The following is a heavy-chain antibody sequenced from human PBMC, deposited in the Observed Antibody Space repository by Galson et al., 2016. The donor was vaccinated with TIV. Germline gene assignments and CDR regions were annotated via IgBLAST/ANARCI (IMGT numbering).Heavy chain of an antibody. V-gene: IGHV1-69-2*01. Sequence: VKVSCKASGYTFTDYYMHWMQQTPGKGFEWMGQIDPEDGQTKYAARFQGRITMTADTSTDTAYLELSSLRSEDTAIYYCTRVRLRRSGGMDVWGQGTTVIVSS. CDR2: IDPEDGQT. CDR1: GYTFTDYY. J-gene: IGHJ6*02. CDR3: TRVRLRRSGGMDV. D-gene: IGHD4/OR15-4a*01.